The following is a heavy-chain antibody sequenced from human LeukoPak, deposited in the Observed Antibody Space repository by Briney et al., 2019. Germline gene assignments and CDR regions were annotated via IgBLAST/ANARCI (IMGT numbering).Heavy chain of an antibody. CDR2: ISGYGASA. Sequence: GGSLRLSCAASGFTFSSYSMNWVRQAPGKGLEWVSYISGYGASAFYADSVKGRFTISRDNSKNTLYLQMNSLRAEDTAVYYCARAKRNGFDIWGQGTMVTVSS. CDR3: ARAKRNGFDI. CDR1: GFTFSSYS. V-gene: IGHV3-23*01. J-gene: IGHJ3*02.